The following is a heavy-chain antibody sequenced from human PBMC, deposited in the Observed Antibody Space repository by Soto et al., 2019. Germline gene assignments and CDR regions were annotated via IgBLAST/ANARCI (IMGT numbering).Heavy chain of an antibody. Sequence: SETLSLTCAVYGGSFSGYYWSWIRQPPGKGLEWIGEINHSGSTNYNPSLKSRVTISVDTSKNQFSLKLSSVTAADTAVYYCARGGSGGVATILNWFDPWGQGTLVTVSS. CDR3: ARGGSGGVATILNWFDP. D-gene: IGHD5-12*01. CDR2: INHSGST. CDR1: GGSFSGYY. V-gene: IGHV4-34*01. J-gene: IGHJ5*02.